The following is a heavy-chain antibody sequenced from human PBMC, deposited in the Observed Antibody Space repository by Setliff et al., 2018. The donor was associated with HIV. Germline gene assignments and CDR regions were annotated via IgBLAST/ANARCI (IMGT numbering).Heavy chain of an antibody. Sequence: PSETLSLTCTVSGGSVSSGGYYWNWIRQRPGKGLEWIGHIYYSGSTSYNPSLKSRVTISVDTSTNVFSLKVNSVTAADTAVYYCTIKGAATGTGWFDPWGQGTLVPVSS. CDR1: GGSVSSGGYY. CDR2: IYYSGST. D-gene: IGHD6-13*01. J-gene: IGHJ5*02. V-gene: IGHV4-31*03. CDR3: TIKGAATGTGWFDP.